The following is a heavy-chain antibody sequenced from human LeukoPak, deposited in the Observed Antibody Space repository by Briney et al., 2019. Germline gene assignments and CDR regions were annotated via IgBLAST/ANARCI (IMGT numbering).Heavy chain of an antibody. Sequence: GGSLRLSCAASGFTFSNFDMHWVRQAPGKGLEYVSAITNNGGSTYYANSVKGRLTISRDNSKNTLYLQMGSLRAADMAVYYCARGYSGPDYWGQGTLVTVSS. D-gene: IGHD3-10*01. CDR1: GFTFSNFD. CDR2: ITNNGGST. J-gene: IGHJ4*02. V-gene: IGHV3-64*01. CDR3: ARGYSGPDY.